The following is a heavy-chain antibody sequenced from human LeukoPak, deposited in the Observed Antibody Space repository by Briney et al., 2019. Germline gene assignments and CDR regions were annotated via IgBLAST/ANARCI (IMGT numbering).Heavy chain of an antibody. Sequence: SETLSLTCAVYGGSFSGYYWSWIRQPPGKGLEWIEEINHSGSTNYNPSLESRVTISVDTSKNQFSLKLSSVTAADTAVYYCARRGYYTPAGDYWGQGTLVTVSS. CDR3: ARRGYYTPAGDY. J-gene: IGHJ4*02. CDR1: GGSFSGYY. V-gene: IGHV4-34*01. CDR2: INHSGST. D-gene: IGHD3-3*01.